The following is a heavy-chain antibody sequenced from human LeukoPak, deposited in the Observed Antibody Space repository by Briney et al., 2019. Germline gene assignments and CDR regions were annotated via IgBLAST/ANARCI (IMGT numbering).Heavy chain of an antibody. CDR3: ARVGGDGWVRPLFDY. V-gene: IGHV1-69*04. CDR1: GGTFSSYA. Sequence: SVTVSCKASGGTFSSYAISWVRQAPGQGLEWMGRIIPILGIANYAQKFQGRVTITADKSTSTAYMELSSLRSEDTAVYYCARVGGDGWVRPLFDYWGQGTLVTVSS. D-gene: IGHD2-21*02. CDR2: IIPILGIA. J-gene: IGHJ4*02.